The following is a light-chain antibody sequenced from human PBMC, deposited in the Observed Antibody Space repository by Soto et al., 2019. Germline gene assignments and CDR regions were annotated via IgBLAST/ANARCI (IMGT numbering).Light chain of an antibody. CDR1: QSVSSSY. Sequence: EIVLTQSPGTLSLPPGERATLSCRASQSVSSSYLAWYQQKPGQAPRLLIYGGSSRATGIPDRFSGSGSGTDFTLTISRLEPEDFAVYYCQQYGSSPFFGGGTKVEIK. V-gene: IGKV3-20*01. CDR2: GGS. CDR3: QQYGSSPF. J-gene: IGKJ4*01.